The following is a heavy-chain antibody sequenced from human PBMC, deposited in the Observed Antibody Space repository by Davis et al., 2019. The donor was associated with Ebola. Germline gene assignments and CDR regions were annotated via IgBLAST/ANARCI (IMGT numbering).Heavy chain of an antibody. CDR2: ISSSSSYI. J-gene: IGHJ4*02. D-gene: IGHD2-2*01. V-gene: IGHV3-21*01. Sequence: PGGSLRLSCAASGFTFSSYSMNWVRQAPGKGLEWVSSISSSSSYIYYADSVKGRFTISRDNAKNSLYLQMNSLRAEDTAVYYCARSVVPAAHIYGSDYWGQGTLVTVSS. CDR1: GFTFSSYS. CDR3: ARSVVPAAHIYGSDY.